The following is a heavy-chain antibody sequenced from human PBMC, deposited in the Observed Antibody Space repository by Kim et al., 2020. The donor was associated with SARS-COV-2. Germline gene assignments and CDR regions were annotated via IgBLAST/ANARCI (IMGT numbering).Heavy chain of an antibody. Sequence: SETLSLTCAVYGGSFSGYYWSWIRQPPGKGLEWIGEINHSGSTNYNPSLKSRVTISVDTSKNQFSLKLSSVTAADTAVYYCARGGFHGGYSRSGFRLEYLQHWGQGTLVTVSS. D-gene: IGHD6-13*01. J-gene: IGHJ1*01. CDR2: INHSGST. V-gene: IGHV4-34*01. CDR1: GGSFSGYY. CDR3: ARGGFHGGYSRSGFRLEYLQH.